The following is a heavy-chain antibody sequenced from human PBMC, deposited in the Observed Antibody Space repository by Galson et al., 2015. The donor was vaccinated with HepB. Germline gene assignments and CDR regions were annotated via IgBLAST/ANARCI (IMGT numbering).Heavy chain of an antibody. CDR3: ARERVVIPPTGMDV. D-gene: IGHD3-3*01. Sequence: SLRLSCAASGFTFSSYNMHWVRQAPGEGLEWVSYIRSSDSTRYYADSVKGRFTISRDNAKNSLYLQMNSLRAEDTAVYYCARERVVIPPTGMDVWGQGTTVTVSS. V-gene: IGHV3-48*03. J-gene: IGHJ6*02. CDR2: IRSSDSTR. CDR1: GFTFSSYN.